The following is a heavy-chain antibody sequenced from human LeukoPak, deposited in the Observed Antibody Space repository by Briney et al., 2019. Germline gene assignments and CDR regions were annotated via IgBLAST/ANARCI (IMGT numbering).Heavy chain of an antibody. Sequence: GGSLRLSCAASGFTFSSYAMRWVRQAPGKGLEWVAVISYDGSNKYYADSVKGRFTISRDNSKNTLYLQMNSLRAEDTAVYYCARGYDFWVHDYWGQGTLVTVSS. D-gene: IGHD3-3*01. J-gene: IGHJ4*02. CDR2: ISYDGSNK. V-gene: IGHV3-30-3*01. CDR1: GFTFSSYA. CDR3: ARGYDFWVHDY.